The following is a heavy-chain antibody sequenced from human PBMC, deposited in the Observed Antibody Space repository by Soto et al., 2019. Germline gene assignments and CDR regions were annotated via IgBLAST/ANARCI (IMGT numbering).Heavy chain of an antibody. V-gene: IGHV1-3*01. D-gene: IGHD2-2*01. CDR2: INAGNGNT. CDR3: ARASIVVVPAAMTVFDI. J-gene: IGHJ3*02. Sequence: GASVKVSCKASGYTFTSYAMHWVRQAPGQRLEWMGWINAGNGNTKSSQKYQGRVTITRDPSANTDYMELSSLSSEDTAVYYCARASIVVVPAAMTVFDIWGQGTMVTVSS. CDR1: GYTFTSYA.